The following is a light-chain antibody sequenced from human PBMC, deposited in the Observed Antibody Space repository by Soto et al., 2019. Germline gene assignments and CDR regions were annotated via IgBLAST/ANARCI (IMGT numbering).Light chain of an antibody. CDR1: QSISSW. Sequence: DIQMTQSPSTLSASVGDRVTITCRASQSISSWLAWYQQKPGKAPKLLIYDASSLDSGVPSRFSGSGSGTEFNTAICSLQPDDFATYYCQQYNSYSITVGGGTKVEIK. V-gene: IGKV1-5*01. CDR2: DAS. CDR3: QQYNSYSIT. J-gene: IGKJ4*01.